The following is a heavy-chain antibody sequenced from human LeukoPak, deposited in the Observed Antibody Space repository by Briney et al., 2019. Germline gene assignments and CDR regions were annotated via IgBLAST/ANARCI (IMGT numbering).Heavy chain of an antibody. CDR3: ARLPLGGYPSFDI. V-gene: IGHV4-34*01. J-gene: IGHJ3*02. CDR2: INHSGST. D-gene: IGHD3-22*01. CDR1: GGSFSGYY. Sequence: SETLSLTCAVYGGSFSGYYWSWIRQPPGKGLEWIGEINHSGSTNYNPSLKSRVSISVDTSKNQFSLKLSSVTAADTAVYYCARLPLGGYPSFDIWGQGTMVTVSS.